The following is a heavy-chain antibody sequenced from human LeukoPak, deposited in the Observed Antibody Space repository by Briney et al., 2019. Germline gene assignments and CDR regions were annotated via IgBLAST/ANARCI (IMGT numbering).Heavy chain of an antibody. J-gene: IGHJ4*02. V-gene: IGHV3-21*01. D-gene: IGHD3-22*01. Sequence: GGSLRLSCSASGLTLSTYSMNWVRQAPGKGLEWVSSISSSSRYIYYADSVKGRFTISRDNAKNSLYLQRNSLRAEDTAVYYCARAPAHYYDSSDHYYVGESYFDYWGQGTLLTVSS. CDR2: ISSSSRYI. CDR3: ARAPAHYYDSSDHYYVGESYFDY. CDR1: GLTLSTYS.